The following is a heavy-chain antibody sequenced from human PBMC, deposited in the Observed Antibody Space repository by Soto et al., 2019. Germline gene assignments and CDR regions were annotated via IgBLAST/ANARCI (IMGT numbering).Heavy chain of an antibody. J-gene: IGHJ4*02. CDR2: ISGSGDGT. CDR1: GFTFSSFA. CDR3: AGPGYSSQDY. D-gene: IGHD5-18*01. V-gene: IGHV3-23*01. Sequence: GGSLRLSCAASGFTFSSFALSWVRQAPGKGLEWVSAISGSGDGTDYAASVKGRFTISRDDSKNTLYLQMNSLRAEDTAVYYCAGPGYSSQDYWGQGALVTVYS.